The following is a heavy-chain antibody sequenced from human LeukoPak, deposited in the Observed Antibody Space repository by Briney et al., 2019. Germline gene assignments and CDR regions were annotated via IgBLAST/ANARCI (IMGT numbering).Heavy chain of an antibody. CDR2: ISGSGGST. J-gene: IGHJ4*02. D-gene: IGHD3-10*01. CDR3: AREIFGSGSYPDY. Sequence: PGRSLRLSCAASGFTFSSYAMSWVRQAPGKGLEWVSAISGSGGSTYYADSVKGRFTISRDNSKNTVYLQMNSLGGEDTAVYYCAREIFGSGSYPDYWGQGTLVTVSS. CDR1: GFTFSSYA. V-gene: IGHV3-23*01.